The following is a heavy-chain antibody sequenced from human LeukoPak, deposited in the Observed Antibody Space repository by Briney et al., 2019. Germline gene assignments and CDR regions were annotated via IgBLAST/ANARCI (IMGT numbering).Heavy chain of an antibody. Sequence: GGSLRLSCAASRFTVSINYMTWVRQAPGKGLEWVSVIYSGGSTYYADSVKGRFTISRDNSKNTLYLQMNSLRAEDTAVYYCAPYYYDSSGCWHYFDYWGQGTLVTVSS. CDR2: IYSGGST. J-gene: IGHJ4*02. V-gene: IGHV3-66*02. D-gene: IGHD3-22*01. CDR3: APYYYDSSGCWHYFDY. CDR1: RFTVSINY.